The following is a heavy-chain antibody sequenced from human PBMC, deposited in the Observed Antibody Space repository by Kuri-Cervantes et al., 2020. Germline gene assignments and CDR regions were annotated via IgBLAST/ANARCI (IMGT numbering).Heavy chain of an antibody. D-gene: IGHD2-15*01. CDR3: ARPGVAATPFDY. CDR1: GYTFTGYY. CDR2: INPNSGGT. V-gene: IGHV1-2*02. J-gene: IGHJ4*02. Sequence: SVKVPCKASGYTFTGYYMHWVRQAPGQGLEWMGWINPNSGGTNYAQKFQGRVTMTRDTSISTAYMELSRLRSDDTAVYYCARPGVAATPFDYWGQGTLVTVSS.